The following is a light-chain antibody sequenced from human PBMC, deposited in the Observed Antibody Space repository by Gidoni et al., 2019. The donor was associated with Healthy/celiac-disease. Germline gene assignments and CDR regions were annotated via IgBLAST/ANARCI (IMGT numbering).Light chain of an antibody. CDR3: QQSYSTPLFT. V-gene: IGKV1-39*01. J-gene: IGKJ3*01. CDR2: AAS. Sequence: DIQMTQSPSSLSASVGDRVTITCRASQSISSYLNWYQQKPGKAPKLLIYAASSLQSGVPSRFSGSGSGTDFTHTISSLQPEDFATYYCQQSYSTPLFTFGPXTKVDIK. CDR1: QSISSY.